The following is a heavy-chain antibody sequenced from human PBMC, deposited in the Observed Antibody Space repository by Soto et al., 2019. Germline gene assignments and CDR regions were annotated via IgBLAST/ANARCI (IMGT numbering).Heavy chain of an antibody. V-gene: IGHV3-30*18. CDR3: AKGDHITLIVVVITGFFDY. J-gene: IGHJ4*02. D-gene: IGHD3-22*01. CDR2: ISYDGSNK. Sequence: PGGSLRLSCAASGFTFSSYGMHWVRQAPGKGLEWVAVISYDGSNKYYADSVKGRFTISRDNSKNTLYLQMNSLRAEDTAVYYCAKGDHITLIVVVITGFFDYWGQGTLVTVSS. CDR1: GFTFSSYG.